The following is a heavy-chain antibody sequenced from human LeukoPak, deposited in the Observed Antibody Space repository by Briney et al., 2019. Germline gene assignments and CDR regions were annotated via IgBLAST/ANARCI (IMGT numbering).Heavy chain of an antibody. CDR3: AAEQWYAFQI. D-gene: IGHD6-19*01. CDR1: GFTFSSYA. J-gene: IGHJ3*02. CDR2: ISASGGST. Sequence: GGSLRLSCAASGFTFSSYAMSWVRQAPGKGLEWVSAISASGGSTYFADSVKGRFTISRDNSKNTLYLQMNSLRAEDTAVYYCAAEQWYAFQIWGQGTMVTVSS. V-gene: IGHV3-23*01.